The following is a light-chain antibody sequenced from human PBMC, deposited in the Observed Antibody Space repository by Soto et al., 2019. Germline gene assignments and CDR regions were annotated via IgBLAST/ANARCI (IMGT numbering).Light chain of an antibody. J-gene: IGKJ1*01. CDR1: QSLSSNY. V-gene: IGKV3-20*01. Sequence: EIVLTQSPGTLSLSPGERATLSCRASQSLSSNYLAWYQQKPGQAPSLLIYGASSRARGIPDRFSGSGSGTDFTLTITRLEPEDFAVYYCQHYGGSPGTFGQGTKVEIK. CDR2: GAS. CDR3: QHYGGSPGT.